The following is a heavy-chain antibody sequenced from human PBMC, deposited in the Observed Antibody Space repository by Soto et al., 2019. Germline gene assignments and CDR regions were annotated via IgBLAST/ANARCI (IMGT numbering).Heavy chain of an antibody. CDR1: GGTFSSYA. Sequence: QVQLVQSGAEVKKPGSSVKVSCKASGGTFSSYAISWVRQAPGQGLEWMGGIIPIFGTANYAQKFQGRVTITEDKTTSTAYMELSSLSSEDTAVYYCAGHCSGGSCYYRFDPWGQGTLVTVYS. D-gene: IGHD2-15*01. CDR2: IIPIFGTA. J-gene: IGHJ5*02. CDR3: AGHCSGGSCYYRFDP. V-gene: IGHV1-69*06.